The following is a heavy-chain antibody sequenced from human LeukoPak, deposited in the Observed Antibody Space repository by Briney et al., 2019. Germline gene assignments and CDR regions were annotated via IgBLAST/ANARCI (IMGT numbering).Heavy chain of an antibody. J-gene: IGHJ4*02. V-gene: IGHV4-59*08. CDR3: ARHGLRSSHYYDSSGYYGY. D-gene: IGHD3-22*01. Sequence: SETLSLTCTVSGGSISSYYWSWIRQPPGKGLEWIGYIYYSGSTNYNPSLKSRVTISVDTSKNQFSLKLSSVTAADTAVYYCARHGLRSSHYYDSSGYYGYWGQGTLVTVSS. CDR1: GGSISSYY. CDR2: IYYSGST.